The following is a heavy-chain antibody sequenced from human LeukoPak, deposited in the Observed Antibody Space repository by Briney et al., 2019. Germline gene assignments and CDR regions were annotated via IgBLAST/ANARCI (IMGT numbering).Heavy chain of an antibody. CDR2: INNDGTST. Sequence: GGSLRLSCAASGLTFSSHRMHWVRQAPGKGLVWVSRINNDGTSTTYADSVKGRFTISRDSTKNMLYLEVKSLRVEDTAVYYCASTISCLLWGQGTLVTVSS. J-gene: IGHJ4*02. CDR3: ASTISCLL. V-gene: IGHV3-74*03. D-gene: IGHD2-15*01. CDR1: GLTFSSHR.